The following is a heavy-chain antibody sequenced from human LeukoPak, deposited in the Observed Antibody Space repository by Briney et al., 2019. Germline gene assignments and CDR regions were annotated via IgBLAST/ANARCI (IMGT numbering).Heavy chain of an antibody. Sequence: GASVTVSFKSSGYTFTIYGISWVRQAPGQGLEWMGWISAYNDNTNYAQKLQGRVTMTTDTSTSTAYMELRSLRSDDTAVYYCARDQSSYGSGSFPFDYWGQGTLVTVSS. CDR2: ISAYNDNT. D-gene: IGHD3-10*01. V-gene: IGHV1-18*01. CDR3: ARDQSSYGSGSFPFDY. CDR1: GYTFTIYG. J-gene: IGHJ4*02.